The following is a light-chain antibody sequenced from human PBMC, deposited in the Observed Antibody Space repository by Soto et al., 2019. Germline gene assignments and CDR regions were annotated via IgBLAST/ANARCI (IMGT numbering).Light chain of an antibody. CDR3: PKDTSAPT. V-gene: IGKV1-27*01. Sequence: DIQMTQSPSSLSASVGGRVTITCRASQGINNYLAWYQQKPGKVPKLLIYAASTLQSGVPSRFSGSGAGTDLSLSSSFLRDEGVGTYYCPKDTSAPTFGPGTKVDIK. J-gene: IGKJ3*01. CDR2: AAS. CDR1: QGINNY.